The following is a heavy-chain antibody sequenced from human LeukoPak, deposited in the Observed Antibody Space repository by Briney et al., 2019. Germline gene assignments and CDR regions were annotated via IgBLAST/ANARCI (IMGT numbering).Heavy chain of an antibody. V-gene: IGHV2-70*11. CDR2: IDWDDDK. J-gene: IGHJ3*02. CDR1: GFSPSTSGMC. CDR3: ARIQIPPDAFDI. Sequence: ESGPALVKPTQTLTLTCTFSGFSPSTSGMCVSWIRQPPGKALEWLARIDWDDDKYYSTSLKTRLTISKDTSKNQVVLTMTNMDPVDTATYYCARIQIPPDAFDIWGQGTMVTVSS.